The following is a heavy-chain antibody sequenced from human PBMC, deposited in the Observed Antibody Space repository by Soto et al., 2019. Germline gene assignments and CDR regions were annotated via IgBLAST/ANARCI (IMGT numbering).Heavy chain of an antibody. V-gene: IGHV4-39*02. D-gene: IGHD6-19*01. J-gene: IGHJ6*02. CDR2: IYYSGST. Sequence: PSETLSLTCTVSGGSISSSSYYWGWIRQPPGKGLEWIGSIYYSGSTYYNPSLKSRVTISVDTSKNQFSLKLSSVTPEDTAVYYCARDWLVGQGAGKYYYYGMDVWGQGTTVTVSS. CDR1: GGSISSSSYY. CDR3: ARDWLVGQGAGKYYYYGMDV.